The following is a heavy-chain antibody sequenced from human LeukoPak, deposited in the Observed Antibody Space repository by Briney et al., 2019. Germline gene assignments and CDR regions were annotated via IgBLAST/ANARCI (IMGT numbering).Heavy chain of an antibody. CDR3: ARVAPGRHCSGGSCERNYYYYYYMDV. D-gene: IGHD2-15*01. CDR1: GGTFSSYA. J-gene: IGHJ6*03. CDR2: IIPIFGTA. Sequence: SAKVSCKASGGTFSSYAISWVRQAPGQGLEWMGGIIPIFGTANYAQKFQGRVTITADESTSTAYMELSSLRSEDTAVYYCARVAPGRHCSGGSCERNYYYYYYMDVWGKGTTVTISS. V-gene: IGHV1-69*13.